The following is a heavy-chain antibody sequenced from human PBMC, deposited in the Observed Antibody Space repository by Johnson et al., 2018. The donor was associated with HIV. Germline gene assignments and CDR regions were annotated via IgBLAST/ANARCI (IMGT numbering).Heavy chain of an antibody. V-gene: IGHV3-11*04. J-gene: IGHJ3*01. CDR1: GFSFSDYF. D-gene: IGHD4-17*01. CDR2: ISRAGSRASGI. CDR3: ASDYGDYDHPFDF. Sequence: QVQLVESGGGLVKPGGSLRLSCAASGFSFSDYFVRWIRQAPGKGLEWLSYISRAGSRASGIYYADSVKGRFTISRANAKNSVYLQMNSLRSDDTAVYYCASDYGDYDHPFDFWGRGTLVTVPS.